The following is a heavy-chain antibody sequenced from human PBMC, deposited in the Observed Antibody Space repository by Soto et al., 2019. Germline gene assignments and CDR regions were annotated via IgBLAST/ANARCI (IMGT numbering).Heavy chain of an antibody. Sequence: ASVKVSCKASGYTFTSYGISWVRQAPGQGLEWMGWISACNGNTNYAQKLQGRVTMTTDTSTSTAYMELRSLRSDDTAVYYCARVIDYYDSSGYYYGGGFDYWGQGTLVTVS. V-gene: IGHV1-18*01. J-gene: IGHJ4*02. CDR3: ARVIDYYDSSGYYYGGGFDY. D-gene: IGHD3-22*01. CDR1: GYTFTSYG. CDR2: ISACNGNT.